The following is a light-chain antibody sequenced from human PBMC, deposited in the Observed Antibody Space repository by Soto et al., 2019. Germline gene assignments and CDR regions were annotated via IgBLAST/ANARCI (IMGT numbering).Light chain of an antibody. CDR1: QSINKW. V-gene: IGKV1-5*01. Sequence: IQMTQSPSTLSASVGDRVTITCRASQSINKWVAWFQQKSGRAPKLLIYDAATLQSGVPSRFSGTGSGTDFSHTISSLQPEDFATYYCQQYNIGYTFGQGTRLDIK. CDR2: DAA. J-gene: IGKJ2*01. CDR3: QQYNIGYT.